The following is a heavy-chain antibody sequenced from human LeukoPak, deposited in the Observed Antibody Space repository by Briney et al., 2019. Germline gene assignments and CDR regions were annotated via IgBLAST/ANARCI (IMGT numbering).Heavy chain of an antibody. J-gene: IGHJ6*03. Sequence: ASVTVSCKASGYTFTGYYMHWVRQAPGQGLEWMGWINPNSGGTNYAQKFQGRVTMTRDTSISTAYMELSRLRSDDTAVYYCARVTGPIAARRDYYYMDVWGKGTTVTVSS. D-gene: IGHD6-6*01. CDR1: GYTFTGYY. CDR3: ARVTGPIAARRDYYYMDV. V-gene: IGHV1-2*02. CDR2: INPNSGGT.